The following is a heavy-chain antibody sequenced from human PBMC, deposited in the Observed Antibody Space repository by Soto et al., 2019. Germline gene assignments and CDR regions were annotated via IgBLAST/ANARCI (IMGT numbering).Heavy chain of an antibody. CDR3: ARDSYRGDVVLTPAPYGNDY. Sequence: GGSLRLSCAASEFTFKSYGMHWVRQAPGKGLAWVAVISFDGNRKHYADSVRGRFTISRDNSKNTLYLQMNSLRTEDTAIYYCARDSYRGDVVLTPAPYGNDYWGRGTLVTVSS. CDR1: EFTFKSYG. CDR2: ISFDGNRK. V-gene: IGHV3-30*03. D-gene: IGHD2-2*01. J-gene: IGHJ4*02.